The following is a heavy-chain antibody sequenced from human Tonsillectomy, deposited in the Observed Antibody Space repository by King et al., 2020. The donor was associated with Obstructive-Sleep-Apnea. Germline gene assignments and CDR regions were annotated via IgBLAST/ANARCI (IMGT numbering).Heavy chain of an antibody. V-gene: IGHV3-21*01. D-gene: IGHD4-17*01. CDR1: GFTFSSYS. J-gene: IGHJ5*02. CDR2: ISIRSSYI. CDR3: ARDGDPPYGP. Sequence: VQLVESGGGLVKPGGSLRLSCAASGFTFSSYSMNWVRQAPGKGLDGVSSISIRSSYIYYADSVKGRFTITRDNAKNSLYLQMNSLRAEDTAVYYCARDGDPPYGPWGQGTLVTVSS.